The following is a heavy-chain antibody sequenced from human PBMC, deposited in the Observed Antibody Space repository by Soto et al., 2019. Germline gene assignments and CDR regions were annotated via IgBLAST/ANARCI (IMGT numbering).Heavy chain of an antibody. CDR3: ARAVTCGLDV. D-gene: IGHD1-26*01. V-gene: IGHV3-48*02. CDR2: ISRSSTGI. CDR1: GFTFSLYS. J-gene: IGHJ6*02. Sequence: EVQLVESGGGLVQPGGSLRLSCAASGFTFSLYSMSWVRQAPGKGLEWVSYISRSSTGIHYADSVKGRFTISRDDATNSMHLQMNSLRDGDTAGSYCARAVTCGLDVWGQGNTVSISS.